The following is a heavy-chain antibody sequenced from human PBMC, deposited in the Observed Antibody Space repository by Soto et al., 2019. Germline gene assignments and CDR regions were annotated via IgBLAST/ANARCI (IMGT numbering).Heavy chain of an antibody. D-gene: IGHD3-22*01. J-gene: IGHJ6*02. CDR3: ARDREYYYDSSGNYYYHYGMDV. CDR1: GYTFTSYG. V-gene: IGHV1-18*04. Sequence: QVQLVQSGAEVKKPGASVRVSCKASGYTFTSYGIGWVRQAPGQGLEWMGWISTYNGNTKYAQKFQGRVTMTTDTPTNTAYMDLRSLRSDDTAVYYCARDREYYYDSSGNYYYHYGMDVWGQGTTVTVS. CDR2: ISTYNGNT.